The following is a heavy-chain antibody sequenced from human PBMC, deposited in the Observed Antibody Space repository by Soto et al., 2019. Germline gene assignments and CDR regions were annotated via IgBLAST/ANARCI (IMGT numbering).Heavy chain of an antibody. V-gene: IGHV3-21*01. J-gene: IGHJ4*01. CDR3: ARGYHSSGFDY. Sequence: GGSLRLSCAASGFTSSSYTMNWFRQTPGKGLEWVSSISSGSNYIYYADSVKGRFTISRDNAKNSLYLQMNSLRAEDTAVYYCARGYHSSGFDYWGQGTLVTVSS. CDR1: GFTSSSYT. CDR2: ISSGSNYI. D-gene: IGHD6-19*01.